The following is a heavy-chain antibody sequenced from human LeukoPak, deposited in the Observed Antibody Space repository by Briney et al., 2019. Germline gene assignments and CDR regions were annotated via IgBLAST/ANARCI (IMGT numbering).Heavy chain of an antibody. CDR2: IYSGGST. CDR1: GFTVSSNY. Sequence: PGGSLRLSCAASGFTVSSNYMSWVRQAPGKGLEWVSVIYSGGSTYYADSVKGRFTISRDNSKNTLYLQMNSLRAEDTAVYYCARDLGATLEYYFDYWGQGTLVTVSS. J-gene: IGHJ4*02. CDR3: ARDLGATLEYYFDY. D-gene: IGHD1-26*01. V-gene: IGHV3-53*01.